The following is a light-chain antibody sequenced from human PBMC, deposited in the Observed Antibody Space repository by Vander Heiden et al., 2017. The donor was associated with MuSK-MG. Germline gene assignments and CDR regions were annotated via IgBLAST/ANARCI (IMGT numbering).Light chain of an antibody. J-gene: IGLJ2*01. CDR3: MSYGGSDNLV. CDR2: FVN. V-gene: IGLV2-8*01. CDR1: SNDVGGYNY. Sequence: QSVLTHLPSPSGSPGASVTISCTGTSNDVGGYNYVSWYQHHPGKAPRLLIYFVNKRHSGVPDRFSGSKSGNRASLTVSGLQPEDEADYYCMSYGGSDNLVFGGGTRLTVL.